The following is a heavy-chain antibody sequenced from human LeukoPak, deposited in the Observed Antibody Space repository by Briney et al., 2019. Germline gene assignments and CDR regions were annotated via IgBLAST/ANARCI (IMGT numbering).Heavy chain of an antibody. CDR1: GDSVSSNSAS. CDR3: ARGYGYYFDY. CDR2: TYYTSKWYN. D-gene: IGHD1-1*01. J-gene: IGHJ4*02. Sequence: SQTLSLTCDISGDSVSSNSASWHWIRQSPSRGLEWLGRTYYTSKWYNDYAVFVKSRITINPDTSKNQFSLQLNSVTPEDTAVSYCARGYGYYFDYWGQGTLVTVSS. V-gene: IGHV6-1*01.